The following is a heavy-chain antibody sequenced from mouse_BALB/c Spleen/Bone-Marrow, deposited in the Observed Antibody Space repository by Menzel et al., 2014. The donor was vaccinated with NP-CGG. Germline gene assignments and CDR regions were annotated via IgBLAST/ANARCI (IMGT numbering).Heavy chain of an antibody. J-gene: IGHJ4*01. V-gene: IGHV1-7*01. Sequence: VKLMESGTELAKPGASVKMSCKASGYTFTSYWIHWIKQRPGQGLEWIGYINPITGFTEYNQKFKDKATLTADKSSSTAYIQLSSLTSDDSAVYYCARNYGYDGGYCAMDYWGQGTSVTVSS. D-gene: IGHD2-2*01. CDR3: ARNYGYDGGYCAMDY. CDR2: INPITGFT. CDR1: GYTFTSYW.